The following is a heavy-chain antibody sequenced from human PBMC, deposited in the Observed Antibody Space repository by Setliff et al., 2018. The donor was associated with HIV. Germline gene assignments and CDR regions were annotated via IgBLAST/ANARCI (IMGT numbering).Heavy chain of an antibody. V-gene: IGHV4-31*03. D-gene: IGHD3-16*02. CDR2: IYYSGGT. Sequence: PSETLSLTCTVSGGSISSGGYYWSWIRQHPGKGLEWIGYIYYSGGTYYNPSLKSRFTISVDTSKNQFSLKVNSMTAADTAVYYCARGARLLAAYRDRWDYYYMGVWGKGTTVTVSS. CDR3: ARGARLLAAYRDRWDYYYMGV. J-gene: IGHJ6*03. CDR1: GGSISSGGYY.